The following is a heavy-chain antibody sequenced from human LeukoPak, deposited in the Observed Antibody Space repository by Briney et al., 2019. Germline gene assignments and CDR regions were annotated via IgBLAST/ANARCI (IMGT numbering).Heavy chain of an antibody. D-gene: IGHD2-15*01. CDR1: GGSISSYY. V-gene: IGHV4-59*01. J-gene: IGHJ6*03. Sequence: ASETLSLTCTVSGGSISSYYWSWIRQPPGKGLEWIGYIYYSGSTNYNPSLKSRVTISVDTSKNQFSLKLSSVTAADTAVYYCARSVEGYCSGGSCYSYYYYMDVWGKGTTVTISS. CDR3: ARSVEGYCSGGSCYSYYYYMDV. CDR2: IYYSGST.